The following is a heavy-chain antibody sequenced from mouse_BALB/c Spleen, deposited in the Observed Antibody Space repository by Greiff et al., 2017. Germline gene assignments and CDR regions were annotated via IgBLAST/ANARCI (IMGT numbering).Heavy chain of an antibody. V-gene: IGHV6-6*02. CDR1: GFTFSNYW. CDR2: IRLKSNNYAT. D-gene: IGHD2-4*01. CDR3: TIYYDYDLFAY. Sequence: EVMLVESGGGLVQPGGSMKLSCVASGFTFSNYWMNWVRQSPEKGLEWVAEIRLKSNNYATHYAESVKGRFTISRDDSKSSVYLQMNNLRAEDTGIYYCTIYYDYDLFAYWGQGTLVTVSA. J-gene: IGHJ3*01.